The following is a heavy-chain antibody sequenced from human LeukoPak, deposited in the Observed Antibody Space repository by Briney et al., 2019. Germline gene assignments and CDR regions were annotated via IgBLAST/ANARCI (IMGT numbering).Heavy chain of an antibody. Sequence: GGSLRLSCAASGFTFSTYGMHWVRQAPGKGLEWVAVIWFDGNNYYYADSVKGRFTISRDNSKNMLYLQMNSLRAEDMAVYYCARDLNPYCGGDCWFDYWGQGTLVTVSS. CDR3: ARDLNPYCGGDCWFDY. D-gene: IGHD2-21*02. V-gene: IGHV3-33*01. CDR2: IWFDGNNY. CDR1: GFTFSTYG. J-gene: IGHJ4*02.